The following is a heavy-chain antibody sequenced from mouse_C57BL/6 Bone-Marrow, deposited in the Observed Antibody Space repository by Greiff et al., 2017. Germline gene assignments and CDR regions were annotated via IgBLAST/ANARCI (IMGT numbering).Heavy chain of an antibody. V-gene: IGHV1-80*01. CDR3: ARGGNYYENFDY. CDR1: GYAFSSYW. D-gene: IGHD2-4*01. CDR2: IYPGDGDT. J-gene: IGHJ2*01. Sequence: QVQLQQSGAELVKPGASVKISCKASGYAFSSYWMNWVKQRPGKGLEWIGQIYPGDGDTNYNGKFKGKATLTADNSSSTAYMQLSSLTSEDSAVYFCARGGNYYENFDYWGQGTTLTVSS.